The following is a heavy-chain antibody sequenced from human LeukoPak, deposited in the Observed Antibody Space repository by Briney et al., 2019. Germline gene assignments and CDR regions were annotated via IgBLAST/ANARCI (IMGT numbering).Heavy chain of an antibody. CDR1: GFTFDDYG. D-gene: IGHD6-13*01. V-gene: IGHV3-20*01. J-gene: IGHJ3*02. CDR3: AREHAVLAAGETFDI. CDR2: INWNGGST. Sequence: GGSLRLSCAASGFTFDDYGMSWVRQAPGKGLEWVSAINWNGGSTGYADSVKGRFTISRDNARNSLYLQMNSLRAEDTALYHCAREHAVLAAGETFDIWGQGTMVTVSS.